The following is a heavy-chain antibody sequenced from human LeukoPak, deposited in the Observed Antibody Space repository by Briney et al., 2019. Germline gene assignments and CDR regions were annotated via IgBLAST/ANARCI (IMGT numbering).Heavy chain of an antibody. D-gene: IGHD1-26*01. CDR3: AKGRSGSYFTYYYYGMDV. V-gene: IGHV3-30*18. CDR2: ISYDGSNK. Sequence: GGSLRLSCAASGFTFSSYGMHWVRQAPGKGLEWVAVISYDGSNKYYADSVKGRFTTSRDNSKNTLYLQMNSLRAEDTAVYYCAKGRSGSYFTYYYYGMDVWGQGTTVTVSS. J-gene: IGHJ6*02. CDR1: GFTFSSYG.